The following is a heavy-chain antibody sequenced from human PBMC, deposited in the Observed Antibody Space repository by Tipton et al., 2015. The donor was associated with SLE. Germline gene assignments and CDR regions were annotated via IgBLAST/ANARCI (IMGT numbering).Heavy chain of an antibody. V-gene: IGHV4-39*07. J-gene: IGHJ4*02. D-gene: IGHD1-1*01. CDR1: GGSISSSSYY. Sequence: TLSLTCTVSGGSISSSSYYWGWIRQPPGKGLEWIGEINHSGSTNYNPSLKSRVTISVDTSKNQFSLKLSSVTAADTAVYYCASGRRHGQAFFDYWGQGTLVTVSS. CDR2: INHSGST. CDR3: ASGRRHGQAFFDY.